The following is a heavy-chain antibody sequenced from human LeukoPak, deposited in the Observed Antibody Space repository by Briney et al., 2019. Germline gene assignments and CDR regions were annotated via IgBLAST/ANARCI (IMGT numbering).Heavy chain of an antibody. CDR3: ARGGSSGLL. CDR1: GFTFSSYE. V-gene: IGHV3-48*03. D-gene: IGHD6-19*01. J-gene: IGHJ4*02. Sequence: GGSLRLSCAASGFTFSSYEMNWVRQAPGRGLEWVSYISSSGSTIYYADSVKDRFTISRDNAKNSLYLQMNSLRAEDTAVYYCARGGSSGLLWGQGTLVTVSS. CDR2: ISSSGSTI.